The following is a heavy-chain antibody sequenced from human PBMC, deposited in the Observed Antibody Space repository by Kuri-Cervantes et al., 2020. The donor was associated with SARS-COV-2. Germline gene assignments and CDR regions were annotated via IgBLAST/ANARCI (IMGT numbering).Heavy chain of an antibody. CDR3: ARDLVVSSGWDYYMDV. V-gene: IGHV1-8*02. D-gene: IGHD6-19*01. CDR2: MNPNSGNT. Sequence: ASVKVSCKASGYTFTNSDINWVRQATGQGLEWMGWMNPNSGNTGYAQKFQGRVTMTKNTSVNTAYMELSSLRAEDTAVYYCARDLVVSSGWDYYMDVWGKGTTVTVSS. CDR1: GYTFTNSD. J-gene: IGHJ6*03.